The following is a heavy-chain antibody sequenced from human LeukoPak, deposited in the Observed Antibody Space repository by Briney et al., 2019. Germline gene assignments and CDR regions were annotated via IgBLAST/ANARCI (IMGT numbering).Heavy chain of an antibody. J-gene: IGHJ5*02. V-gene: IGHV1-2*02. Sequence: ASVTVSCKASGYTFTGYYMHWVRQAPGQGLEWMGWINPNSGGTNYAQKFQGRVTMTRDTSISTAYMELSRLRSDDTAVYYCARDSSYCTNGVCYTQWFDAWGQGTLVTVSS. D-gene: IGHD2-8*01. CDR2: INPNSGGT. CDR3: ARDSSYCTNGVCYTQWFDA. CDR1: GYTFTGYY.